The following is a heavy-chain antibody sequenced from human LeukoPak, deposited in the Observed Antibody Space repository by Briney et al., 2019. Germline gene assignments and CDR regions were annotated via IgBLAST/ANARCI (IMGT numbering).Heavy chain of an antibody. Sequence: HPGRSLRLSCAASGFPLWSYVMPWVRQARGRGVEWVAVRWCDGSHKYYAEPTKRRITSSREKSKNTLYLQMDSRRAEDTAVYYCAREGLSYGKYFDYWGQGTLVTVSS. J-gene: IGHJ4*02. CDR2: RWCDGSHK. CDR3: AREGLSYGKYFDY. CDR1: GFPLWSYV. V-gene: IGHV3-33*01. D-gene: IGHD5-18*01.